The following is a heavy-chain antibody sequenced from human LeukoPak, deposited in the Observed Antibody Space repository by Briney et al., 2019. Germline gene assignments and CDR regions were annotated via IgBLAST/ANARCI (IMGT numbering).Heavy chain of an antibody. CDR3: ARGLVCSNTSCRYYYMDV. CDR1: GFTFSSYW. V-gene: IGHV3-7*01. J-gene: IGHJ6*03. Sequence: GGSLRLSCAASGFTFSSYWMSWVRQAPGKGLEWVANIKQDGSEKYYVDSVKGRFTISRDNAKNTLNLQMNSLRAEDTAVYYCARGLVCSNTSCRYYYMDVWGKGTTVTISS. D-gene: IGHD2-2*01. CDR2: IKQDGSEK.